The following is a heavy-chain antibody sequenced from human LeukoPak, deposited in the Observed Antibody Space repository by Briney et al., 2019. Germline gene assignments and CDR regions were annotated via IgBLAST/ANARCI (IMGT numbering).Heavy chain of an antibody. Sequence: ASVKVSCKASGYTFTGYYMHWVRQAPGQGLEWTGWISAYNGNTNYAQKFQGRVTMTRDTSISTAYMELSRLRSDDTAVYYCARGGSYYPQYAFDIWGQGTMVTVSS. CDR1: GYTFTGYY. D-gene: IGHD3-10*01. CDR3: ARGGSYYPQYAFDI. J-gene: IGHJ3*02. V-gene: IGHV1-2*02. CDR2: ISAYNGNT.